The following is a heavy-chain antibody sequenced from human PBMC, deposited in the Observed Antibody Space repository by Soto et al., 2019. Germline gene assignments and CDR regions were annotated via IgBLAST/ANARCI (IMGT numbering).Heavy chain of an antibody. J-gene: IGHJ4*02. CDR3: ARDPYTYDYGDYVHYFDY. Sequence: VASVKVSCKASGYTFTSYGISWVRQAPGQGLEWMGWISAYNGNTNYAQKLQGRVTMTTDTSTSTAYMELRSLRSDDTAVYYCARDPYTYDYGDYVHYFDYWGQGTLVTVSS. D-gene: IGHD4-17*01. V-gene: IGHV1-18*01. CDR1: GYTFTSYG. CDR2: ISAYNGNT.